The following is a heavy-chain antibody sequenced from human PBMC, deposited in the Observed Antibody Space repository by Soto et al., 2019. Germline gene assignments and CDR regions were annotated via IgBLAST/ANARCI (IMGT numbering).Heavy chain of an antibody. Sequence: GASVKVSCKASGYTFTGYYMHWVRQAPGQGLEWMGWINPNSGGTNYAQKFQGRVTMTRDTSISTAYMELSRLRSDDTAVYYCARENVAAAGTGNWFDPWGQGTLVTVSS. CDR1: GYTFTGYY. CDR3: ARENVAAAGTGNWFDP. J-gene: IGHJ5*02. D-gene: IGHD6-13*01. V-gene: IGHV1-2*02. CDR2: INPNSGGT.